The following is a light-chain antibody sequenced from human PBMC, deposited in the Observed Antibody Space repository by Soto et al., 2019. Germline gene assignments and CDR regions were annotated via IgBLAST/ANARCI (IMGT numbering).Light chain of an antibody. V-gene: IGLV2-8*01. Sequence: QSALTQPPSASGSPGQSVTISCTGTSSDVGGHDHVSWYQHHPGKAPKLLIYGVTKRPSGVPDRFSGSKSGNTASLTVSGLQTEDEADYYCSSYAGTTNVVFGGGTKLTVL. CDR1: SSDVGGHDH. CDR3: SSYAGTTNVV. CDR2: GVT. J-gene: IGLJ3*02.